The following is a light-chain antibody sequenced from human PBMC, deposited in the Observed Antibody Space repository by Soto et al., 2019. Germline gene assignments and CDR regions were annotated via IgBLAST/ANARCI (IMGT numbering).Light chain of an antibody. CDR1: SSNIGSNT. J-gene: IGLJ1*01. CDR2: SNN. V-gene: IGLV1-44*01. Sequence: QSVLTQPPSASGTPGQRVTISCSGRSSNIGSNTVNWYQQLPGTAPKLLFYSNNQRPSGVPDRFSGPKSGTSASLAISGLQSEDEADYYCATWDDSLNGYVFGTGTKLTVL. CDR3: ATWDDSLNGYV.